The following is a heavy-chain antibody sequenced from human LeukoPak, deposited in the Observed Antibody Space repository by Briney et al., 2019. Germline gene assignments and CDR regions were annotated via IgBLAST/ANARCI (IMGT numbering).Heavy chain of an antibody. Sequence: SETLSLTCNVSGDSISTYYWSWIRQPPGKGLDWIGHIYYSGSTDYNPSLMSRVTISVDTSKNQFSLKLSSVTAADTAVYYCARKVATIGRFDYWGQGTLVTVSS. D-gene: IGHD5-12*01. CDR1: GDSISTYY. CDR2: IYYSGST. J-gene: IGHJ4*02. CDR3: ARKVATIGRFDY. V-gene: IGHV4-59*01.